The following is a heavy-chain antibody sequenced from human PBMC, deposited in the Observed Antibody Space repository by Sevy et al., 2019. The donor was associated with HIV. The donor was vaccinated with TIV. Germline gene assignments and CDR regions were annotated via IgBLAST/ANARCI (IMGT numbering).Heavy chain of an antibody. V-gene: IGHV1-24*01. CDR2: FDPEDGDPEDGKT. CDR3: ATTKDYYDSSGYPFDY. Sequence: ASVKVSCKVSGYTLTQFSMHWVRQAPGKGLEWMTTFDPEDGDPEDGKTIYAQKFLGIVTMTEDTSTDTAYMELSSLRSDDTAVYYCATTKDYYDSSGYPFDYWGQGTLVTVSS. CDR1: GYTLTQFS. D-gene: IGHD3-22*01. J-gene: IGHJ4*02.